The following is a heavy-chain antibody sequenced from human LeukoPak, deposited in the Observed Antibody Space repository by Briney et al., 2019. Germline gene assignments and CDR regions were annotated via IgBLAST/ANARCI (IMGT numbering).Heavy chain of an antibody. D-gene: IGHD6-19*01. CDR3: AASDWYAPGLFDY. CDR2: IYYSGST. CDR1: GGSISSSNYY. J-gene: IGHJ4*02. V-gene: IGHV4-39*07. Sequence: PSETPSLTCTVSGGSISSSNYYWGWIRQPPGKGLEWIGSIYYSGSTYYNPSLKSRVTISVDTSKNQFSLKLSSVTAADTAVYYCAASDWYAPGLFDYWGQGTLVTVSS.